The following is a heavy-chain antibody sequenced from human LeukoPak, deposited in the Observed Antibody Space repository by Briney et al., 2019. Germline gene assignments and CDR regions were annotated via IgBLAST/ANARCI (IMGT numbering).Heavy chain of an antibody. D-gene: IGHD3-22*01. CDR2: ISSSGSTI. CDR1: GFTFSSYE. Sequence: GGSLRLSCAASGFTFSSYEMNWVRQAPGKGLEWVSYISSSGSTIYYADSVKGRFTISRDNAKNSLYLQMNSLRAEDTAVYYCARDHLSRTSSGYLLMGNWFDPWGQGTLVTVSS. J-gene: IGHJ5*02. V-gene: IGHV3-48*03. CDR3: ARDHLSRTSSGYLLMGNWFDP.